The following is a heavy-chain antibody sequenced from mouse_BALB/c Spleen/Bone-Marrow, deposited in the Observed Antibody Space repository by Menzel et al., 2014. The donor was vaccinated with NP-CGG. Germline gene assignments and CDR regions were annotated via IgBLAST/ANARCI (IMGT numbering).Heavy chain of an antibody. J-gene: IGHJ2*01. CDR1: GFTFSSYT. D-gene: IGHD2-1*01. CDR2: ISNGGGST. V-gene: IGHV5-12-2*01. Sequence: DVKLVESGGGLVQPGGSLKLSCTASGFTFSSYTMSWVRQTPEKRLEWVAYISNGGGSTYYPDTVKGRFTISRDNAKNTLYLQMSSLKSEDTAMYYCARQIYFPYFDYWGQGTTLTVS. CDR3: ARQIYFPYFDY.